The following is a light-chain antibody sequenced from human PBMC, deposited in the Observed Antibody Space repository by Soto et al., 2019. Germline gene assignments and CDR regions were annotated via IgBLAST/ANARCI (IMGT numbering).Light chain of an antibody. CDR3: QQTYIAPWT. CDR1: QNIDKF. V-gene: IGKV1-39*01. J-gene: IGKJ1*01. CDR2: AAS. Sequence: IQMTQSPSSLSAFAGDRVTFSCRASQNIDKFLNWYQQKPGKAPRLLIYAASNLQSGAPSRISGGASGADFNLTINNLQPEDFATYFCQQTYIAPWTFGQGTKVDIK.